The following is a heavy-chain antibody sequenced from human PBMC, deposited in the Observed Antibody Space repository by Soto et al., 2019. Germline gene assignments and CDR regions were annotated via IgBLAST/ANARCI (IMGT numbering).Heavy chain of an antibody. J-gene: IGHJ4*02. CDR3: ARVFPSYCGGDCSYFDS. D-gene: IGHD2-21*02. V-gene: IGHV4-4*02. CDR1: GDSISGNNW. CDR2: IYHTGKA. Sequence: SETLSLTCAVSGDSISGNNWWSWVRQSPGKGLEWIGEIYHTGKATYNPSLKTRVTMSADMSKNQFSLRLTSVTAADTAVYYCARVFPSYCGGDCSYFDSWGQGTLVTVSS.